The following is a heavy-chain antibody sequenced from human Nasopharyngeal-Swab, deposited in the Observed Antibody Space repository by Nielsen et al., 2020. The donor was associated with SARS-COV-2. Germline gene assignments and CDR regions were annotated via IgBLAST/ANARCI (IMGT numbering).Heavy chain of an antibody. Sequence: GESLKISCAASGFTFSSYAMHWVRQAPGKGLEWVAVISYDGSNKYYADSVKGRFTISRDNSKNTLYLQMNSLRAEDTAVYYCARSPLWTIFGVVTEYMDVWGKGTTVTVSS. D-gene: IGHD3-3*01. CDR3: ARSPLWTIFGVVTEYMDV. V-gene: IGHV3-30-3*01. CDR1: GFTFSSYA. J-gene: IGHJ6*03. CDR2: ISYDGSNK.